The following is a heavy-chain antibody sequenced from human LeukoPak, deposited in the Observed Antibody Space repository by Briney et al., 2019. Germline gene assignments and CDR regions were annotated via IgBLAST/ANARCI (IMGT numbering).Heavy chain of an antibody. J-gene: IGHJ6*03. CDR2: IYYSEST. V-gene: IGHV4-59*11. CDR3: ARYIRSGDYYMDV. Sequence: SETLSLTCTVSDGSISSHYWSWIRQPPGNGLEWIGYIYYSESTNYNPSLKSRVTISVDTSKNQFSLKLSSVTAADTAVYYCARYIRSGDYYMDVWGKGTTVTVSS. D-gene: IGHD3-3*01. CDR1: DGSISSHY.